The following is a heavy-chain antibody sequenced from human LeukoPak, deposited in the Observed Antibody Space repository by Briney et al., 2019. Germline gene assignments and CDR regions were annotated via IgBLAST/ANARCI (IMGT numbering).Heavy chain of an antibody. J-gene: IGHJ4*02. CDR3: ARLEFGYYYDSSGYYDYYFDY. D-gene: IGHD3-22*01. V-gene: IGHV4-59*01. CDR2: IYYSGST. Sequence: PSETLSLTCTVSGASISGYFWSWIRQPPGKGLEWIGYIYYSGSTNYNPSLKSRVTISVDTSKNQFSLKLSSVTAADTAVYYCARLEFGYYYDSSGYYDYYFDYWGQGTLVTVSS. CDR1: GASISGYF.